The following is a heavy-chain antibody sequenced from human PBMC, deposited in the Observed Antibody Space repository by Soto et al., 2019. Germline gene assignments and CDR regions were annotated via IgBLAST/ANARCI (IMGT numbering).Heavy chain of an antibody. J-gene: IGHJ4*02. CDR3: ARGVRVPAATRVAHNY. CDR2: ISSSSSYI. D-gene: IGHD2-2*01. Sequence: GGDLRLSCAASGFTFSSYSMNWVRQAPGKGVEWVSSISSSSSYIYYADSVKGRFTSSRDNAKNPRYRQMTSLRAEDTPVYYCARGVRVPAATRVAHNYWGQETRITVSS. V-gene: IGHV3-21*01. CDR1: GFTFSSYS.